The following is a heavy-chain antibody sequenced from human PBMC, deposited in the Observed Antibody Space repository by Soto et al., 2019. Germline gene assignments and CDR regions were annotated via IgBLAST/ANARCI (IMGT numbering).Heavy chain of an antibody. CDR3: ARGPYYDFWSGYQQYYDYNYYMDV. J-gene: IGHJ6*03. CDR2: INHSGST. V-gene: IGHV4-34*01. Sequence: PSETLSLSCAVYGVSFSGYYWSWIRQPPGKGLEWIGEINHSGSTNYNPSLKSRVTISVDTSKNQFSLKLSSVTAAGTAVYYCARGPYYDFWSGYQQYYDYNYYMDVWGKGTTVTVSS. D-gene: IGHD3-3*01. CDR1: GVSFSGYY.